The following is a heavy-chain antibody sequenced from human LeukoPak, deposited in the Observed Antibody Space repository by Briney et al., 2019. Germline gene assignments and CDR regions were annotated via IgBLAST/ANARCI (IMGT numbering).Heavy chain of an antibody. CDR3: AKGNTYGFDY. J-gene: IGHJ4*02. D-gene: IGHD5-18*01. CDR1: GYTFTTYA. CDR2: LNGVNGNT. V-gene: IGHV1-3*01. Sequence: GASVKVSCKTSGYTFTTYAMHWARQAPGQRLEWMGWLNGVNGNTKYSQRFQGRVTITRDTSASAAYMELSSLTSEDTAVYYCAKGNTYGFDYWGQGTLVTVSS.